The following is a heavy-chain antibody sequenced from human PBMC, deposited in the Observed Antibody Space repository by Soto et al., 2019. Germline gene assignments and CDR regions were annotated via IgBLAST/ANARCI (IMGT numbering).Heavy chain of an antibody. CDR1: GFTFSSYS. CDR2: ISSSSSYI. J-gene: IGHJ4*02. CDR3: AREDGDYVGGSQGDY. D-gene: IGHD4-17*01. Sequence: GGSLRLSCAASGFTFSSYSMNWFRQAPGKVLEWVSSISSSSSYIYYADSVKGRFTISRDNAKNSLYLQMNSLRAEDTAVYYCAREDGDYVGGSQGDYWGQGTLVTVSS. V-gene: IGHV3-21*01.